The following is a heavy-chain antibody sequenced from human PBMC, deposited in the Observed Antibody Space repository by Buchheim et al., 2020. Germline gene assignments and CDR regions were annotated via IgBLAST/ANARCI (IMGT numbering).Heavy chain of an antibody. CDR3: ARGTETYYDFWSGYYFDY. CDR1: GGSISSYY. V-gene: IGHV4-59*01. Sequence: QVQLQESGPGLVKPSETLSLTCTVSGGSISSYYWSWIRQPPGKGLEWIGYIYYSGSTNYNPSLKSRVTISVDTPKNQFSLKLSSVTAAETAVYYGARGTETYYDFWSGYYFDYWGQGTL. CDR2: IYYSGST. J-gene: IGHJ4*02. D-gene: IGHD3-3*01.